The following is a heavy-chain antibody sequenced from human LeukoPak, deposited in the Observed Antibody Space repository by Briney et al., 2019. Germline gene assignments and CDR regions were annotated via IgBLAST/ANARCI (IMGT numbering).Heavy chain of an antibody. J-gene: IGHJ5*02. CDR1: GGSINSSSYY. Sequence: SETLSLACTVSGGSINSSSYYWGWIRQPPGKGLEWIGSIYYSGITYYTPSLKSRVTISVHTSKNQFSLKLNSVTAADTAVYYCASRRGYDFWSGQNWFDPWGQGTLVTVS. V-gene: IGHV4-39*01. D-gene: IGHD3-3*01. CDR2: IYYSGIT. CDR3: ASRRGYDFWSGQNWFDP.